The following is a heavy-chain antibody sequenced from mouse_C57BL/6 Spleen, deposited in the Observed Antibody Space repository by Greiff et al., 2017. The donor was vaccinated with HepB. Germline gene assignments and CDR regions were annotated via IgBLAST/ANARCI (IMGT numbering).Heavy chain of an antibody. CDR3: ARGGYGSSYDWYFDV. CDR2: ISDGGSYT. J-gene: IGHJ1*03. D-gene: IGHD1-1*01. CDR1: GFTFSSYA. Sequence: EVQLQESGGGLVKPGGSLKLSCAASGFTFSSYAMSWVRQTPEKRLEWVATISDGGSYTYYPDNVKGRFTISRDNAKNNLYLQMSHLKSEDTAMYYCARGGYGSSYDWYFDVWGTGTTVTVSS. V-gene: IGHV5-4*01.